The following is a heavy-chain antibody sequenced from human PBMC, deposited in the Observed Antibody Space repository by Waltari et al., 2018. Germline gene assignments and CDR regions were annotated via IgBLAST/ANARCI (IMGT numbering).Heavy chain of an antibody. CDR1: GYTFTDYY. CDR3: ATGLGYYDSSGYYY. CDR2: VDPEDGET. V-gene: IGHV1-69-2*01. D-gene: IGHD3-22*01. J-gene: IGHJ4*02. Sequence: EVQLVQSGAEVKKPGATVKISCQASGYTFTDYYMHWVQQAPGKGLEWMGRVDPEDGETIYAEKFQGRVTITADTSTDTAYMELSSLRSEDTAVYYCATGLGYYDSSGYYYWGQGTLVTVSS.